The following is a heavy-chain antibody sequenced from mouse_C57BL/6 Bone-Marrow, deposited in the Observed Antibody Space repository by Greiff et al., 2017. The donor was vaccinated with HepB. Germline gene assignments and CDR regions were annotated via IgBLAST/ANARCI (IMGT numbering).Heavy chain of an antibody. D-gene: IGHD4-1*02. V-gene: IGHV5-12*01. J-gene: IGHJ4*01. CDR2: ISNGGGST. Sequence: VKLMDSGGGLVQPGGSLKLSCAASGFTFSDSYMSWVRQTPEKRLEWVAYISNGGGSTYYPDTVKGRFTISRDNAKNTLYLQMSRLKSEDTAMYYCAINWDEDYAMDYWGQGTSVTVSS. CDR3: AINWDEDYAMDY. CDR1: GFTFSDSY.